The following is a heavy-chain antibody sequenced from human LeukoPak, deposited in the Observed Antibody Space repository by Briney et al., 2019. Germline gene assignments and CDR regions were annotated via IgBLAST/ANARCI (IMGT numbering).Heavy chain of an antibody. D-gene: IGHD6-19*01. CDR2: ISSDGSNT. CDR3: AKRGDGGAWYDY. V-gene: IGHV3-74*01. CDR1: GFTFSPYW. Sequence: GGSLRLSCAVSGFTFSPYWMDWVRQAPGKGLVWVSRISSDGSNTAYADSVKGRFTISRDNAKNTLYLQMSSLRAEDTAVYYCAKRGDGGAWYDYWGQGTLAIVSS. J-gene: IGHJ4*02.